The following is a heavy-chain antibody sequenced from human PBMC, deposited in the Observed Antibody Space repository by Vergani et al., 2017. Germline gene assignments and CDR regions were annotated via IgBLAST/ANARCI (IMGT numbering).Heavy chain of an antibody. CDR3: ARSDYGDYVGYYFDY. CDR1: GFSLSNARMG. J-gene: IGHJ4*02. V-gene: IGHV2-26*01. Sequence: QVTLRESGPALVKPTQTLPLTCTVSGFSLSNARMGVSWIRQPPGKALEWLAHIFSNDEKSYSTSLKSRLTISKDTSKSQVVLTMTNMDPVDTATYYCARSDYGDYVGYYFDYWGQGTLVTVSS. CDR2: IFSNDEK. D-gene: IGHD4-17*01.